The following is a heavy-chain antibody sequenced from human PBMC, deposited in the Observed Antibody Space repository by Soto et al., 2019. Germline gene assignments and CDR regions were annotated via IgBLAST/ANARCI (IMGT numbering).Heavy chain of an antibody. Sequence: QVQLVQSGPELKKPGASVKVSCKTFGYSFHNSGISWVRQAPGQGLEWMGWISVFNSYAHYAQKFQGRVIMTADTFTNTAYMELRGLRSDDTAMYYCSKNGTTWFASWGQGSPVTVSS. CDR3: SKNGTTWFAS. V-gene: IGHV1-18*01. J-gene: IGHJ5*01. D-gene: IGHD1-1*01. CDR2: ISVFNSYA. CDR1: GYSFHNSG.